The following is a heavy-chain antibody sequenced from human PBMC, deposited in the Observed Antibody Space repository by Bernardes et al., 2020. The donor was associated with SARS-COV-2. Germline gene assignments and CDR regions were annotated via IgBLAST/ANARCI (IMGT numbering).Heavy chain of an antibody. CDR3: AKFLAGSSPHRTGATTYFDY. CDR2: ISGSVGTT. Sequence: GGSLRLSCAASGFTFSSYAMSWVRQAPGKGLEWVSSISGSVGTTFYADSVKGRFTISRDNSKNTVFLLMNSLRAEDTAVYYCAKFLAGSSPHRTGATTYFDYWGQGTLVTVSS. J-gene: IGHJ4*02. D-gene: IGHD1-26*01. CDR1: GFTFSSYA. V-gene: IGHV3-23*01.